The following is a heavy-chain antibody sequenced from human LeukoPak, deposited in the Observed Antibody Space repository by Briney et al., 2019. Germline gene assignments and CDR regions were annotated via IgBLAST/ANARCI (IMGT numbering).Heavy chain of an antibody. CDR1: GGSFSGYY. V-gene: IGHV4-34*01. Sequence: PSETPSLTCAVYGGSFSGYYWSWIRQPPGKGLEWIGEINHSGSTNYNPSLKSRVTISVDTSKNQFSLKLSSVTAADTAVYYCARGRVIFDYWGQGTLVTVSS. CDR2: INHSGST. CDR3: ARGRVIFDY. J-gene: IGHJ4*02. D-gene: IGHD3-16*02.